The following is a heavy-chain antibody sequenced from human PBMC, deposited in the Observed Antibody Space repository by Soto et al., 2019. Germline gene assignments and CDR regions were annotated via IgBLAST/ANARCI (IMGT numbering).Heavy chain of an antibody. CDR2: INHSGST. CDR1: GGSFSGYY. J-gene: IGHJ5*02. CDR3: ARYYGSGRETNNWFDP. D-gene: IGHD3-10*01. V-gene: IGHV4-34*01. Sequence: SETLSLTCAVYGGSFSGYYWSWIRQPPGKGLEWIGEINHSGSTNYNPSLKSRVTISVDTSKNQFSLKLSPVTAADTAVYYCARYYGSGRETNNWFDPWGQGTLVTVS.